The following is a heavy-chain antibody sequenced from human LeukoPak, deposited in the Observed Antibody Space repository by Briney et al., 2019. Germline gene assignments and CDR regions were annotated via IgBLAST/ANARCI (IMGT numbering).Heavy chain of an antibody. CDR2: IYYSGST. D-gene: IGHD5-18*01. CDR1: GGSISGSHYY. CDR3: ARHTRYSSGILYY. Sequence: SETLSLTCTVSGGSISGSHYYWGWIRQPPGKGLEWIGSIYYSGSTYYPSLKSRVTISVDTSKNQFSLKLSSVIAADTAVYYCARHTRYSSGILYYWGQGILVTVSS. J-gene: IGHJ4*02. V-gene: IGHV4-39*01.